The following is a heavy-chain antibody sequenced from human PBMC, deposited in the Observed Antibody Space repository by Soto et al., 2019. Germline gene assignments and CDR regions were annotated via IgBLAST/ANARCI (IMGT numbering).Heavy chain of an antibody. CDR1: GFTFSNYA. J-gene: IGHJ4*02. CDR2: ISGSGGST. Sequence: EVQLLESGGGLVQPGGSLRLSCAASGFTFSNYAMNWVRQAPGKGLEWISVISGSGGSTYYADSVKGRFTISRDNSKNTLYLQMNSLRAEDTAVYYCAKRASGSYFDYRSQGTLVTVSS. CDR3: AKRASGSYFDY. V-gene: IGHV3-23*01. D-gene: IGHD3-10*01.